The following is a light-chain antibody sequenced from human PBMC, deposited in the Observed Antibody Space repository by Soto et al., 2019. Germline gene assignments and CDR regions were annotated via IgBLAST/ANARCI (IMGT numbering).Light chain of an antibody. CDR1: QSVSNY. J-gene: IGKJ3*01. CDR3: QSLFT. CDR2: DVT. Sequence: EIVLTHSPATLSLSPGERATLSCRASQSVSNYLAWYQQKPGQAPRLLIYDVTNRATGIPARFSGSGSGTDFTLTISSLEPEDFAVYYCQSLFTFGPGTKVDIK. V-gene: IGKV3-11*01.